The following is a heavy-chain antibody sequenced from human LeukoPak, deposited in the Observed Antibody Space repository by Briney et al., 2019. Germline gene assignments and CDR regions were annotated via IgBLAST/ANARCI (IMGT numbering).Heavy chain of an antibody. CDR2: ISYDGSNK. J-gene: IGHJ4*02. D-gene: IGHD4-17*01. V-gene: IGHV3-30*18. CDR1: GFTFSSYG. CDR3: AKDLDYGDYGSYFDY. Sequence: PGGSLRLSCAASGFTFSSYGMHWVRQAPGKGLEWVAVISYDGSNKYYADSVKGRFTISRDNSKNTLYLQMNSLRAEDTAVYYCAKDLDYGDYGSYFDYWGQGTLVTVSS.